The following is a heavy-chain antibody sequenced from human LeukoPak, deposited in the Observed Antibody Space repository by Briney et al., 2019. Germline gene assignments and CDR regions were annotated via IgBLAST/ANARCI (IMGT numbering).Heavy chain of an antibody. V-gene: IGHV3-7*01. CDR2: IKEDGTKK. CDR3: AREGDDFWSGPNFDY. J-gene: IGHJ4*02. Sequence: GGSLRLSCSASGFTFSTYWMSWVRQAPGKGLEWVANIKEDGTKKDYVDSVKGRFTISRDNAKNSLYLEMNSLRTEDTAVYYCAREGDDFWSGPNFDYWGQGTLVTVSS. CDR1: GFTFSTYW. D-gene: IGHD3-3*01.